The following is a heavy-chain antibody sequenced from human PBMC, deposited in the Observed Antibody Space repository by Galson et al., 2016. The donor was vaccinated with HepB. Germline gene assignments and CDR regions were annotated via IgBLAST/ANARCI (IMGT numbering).Heavy chain of an antibody. V-gene: IGHV3-48*01. CDR3: ARDLGVHAGNY. CDR2: ISSSGDAV. Sequence: SLRLSCAPSGFTFSSFSMHWVRQAPGKGLEWLSYISSSGDAVYYADSVRGRFPISRDNAKNSLFLQMNSLRVEDTAVYFCARDLGVHAGNYWGQGTLVSVSS. D-gene: IGHD3-16*01. J-gene: IGHJ4*02. CDR1: GFTFSSFS.